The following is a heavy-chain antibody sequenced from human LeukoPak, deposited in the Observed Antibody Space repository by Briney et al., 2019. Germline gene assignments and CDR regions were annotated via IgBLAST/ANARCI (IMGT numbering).Heavy chain of an antibody. V-gene: IGHV3-21*01. CDR3: VRNSPDVSDAFDI. J-gene: IGHJ3*02. CDR2: ISSRSSYI. D-gene: IGHD2/OR15-2a*01. CDR1: GFTFSRYS. Sequence: GGSLRLSCAASGFTFSRYSMNWVRQAPGKGLDWVSSISSRSSYIYYPDSVKGRFTIFRDNAKNSLYLQVNSLRAEDTAVYYCVRNSPDVSDAFDIWGQGTMVTVPS.